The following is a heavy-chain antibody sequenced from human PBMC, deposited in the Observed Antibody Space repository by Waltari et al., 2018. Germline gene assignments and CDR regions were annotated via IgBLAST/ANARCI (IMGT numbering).Heavy chain of an antibody. J-gene: IGHJ4*02. CDR3: ARENRQWLAPEPYYFDY. V-gene: IGHV3-30*04. D-gene: IGHD6-19*01. CDR2: LSYDGSNK. Sequence: QVQLVESWGGVVQPGRSLRLSCAPSAFIFITYAFLWFRQAPGKGLEWVAVLSYDGSNKYYADSLKGRFTISRDNSNNTLYLQMNTLTPEDTAVYFCARENRQWLAPEPYYFDYWGLGTLVTVTS. CDR1: AFIFITYA.